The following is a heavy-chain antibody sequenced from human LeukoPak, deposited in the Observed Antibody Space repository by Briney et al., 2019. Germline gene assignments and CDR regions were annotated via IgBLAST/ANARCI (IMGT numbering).Heavy chain of an antibody. J-gene: IGHJ4*02. CDR1: GGSISSSNW. CDR2: IYHSGST. CDR3: ARYGGSGTYFFDY. Sequence: SETLSLTCAVSGGSISSSNWWSWVRQTPGKGLEWIGEIYHSGSTNYNPSLKSRVTISVDKSKNQFSLKLSSVTAADTAVYYCARYGGSGTYFFDYWGRGTLVTVSS. D-gene: IGHD3-10*01. V-gene: IGHV4-4*02.